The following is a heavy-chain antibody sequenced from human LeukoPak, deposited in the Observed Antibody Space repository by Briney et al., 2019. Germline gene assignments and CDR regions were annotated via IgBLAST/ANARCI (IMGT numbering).Heavy chain of an antibody. CDR1: GGSFSGYY. D-gene: IGHD2-8*01. Sequence: KASETLSLTCGVYGGSFSGYYWSWIRQPPGKGLEWIGEINHSGSTNYNSSLKSRVTISVDTSKNQFSLKLSSVTAADTAVYYCARSGLHCTNGVCYLMGQRKDMDVWGKGTTVTVSS. CDR3: ARSGLHCTNGVCYLMGQRKDMDV. V-gene: IGHV4-34*01. J-gene: IGHJ6*03. CDR2: INHSGST.